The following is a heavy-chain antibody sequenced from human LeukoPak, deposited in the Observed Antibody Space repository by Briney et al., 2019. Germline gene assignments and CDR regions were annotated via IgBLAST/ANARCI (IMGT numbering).Heavy chain of an antibody. CDR2: IYYSGST. CDR1: GGSISSYY. CDR3: ARSYSDYYYGMDV. Sequence: SETLSLTCTVSGGSISSYYWSWIRQPPGKGLEWIGYIYYSGSTNYNPSPKSRVTISVDTSKNQFSLKLSSVTAADTAVYYCARSYSDYYYGMDVWGQGTTVTVSS. D-gene: IGHD1-26*01. J-gene: IGHJ6*02. V-gene: IGHV4-59*08.